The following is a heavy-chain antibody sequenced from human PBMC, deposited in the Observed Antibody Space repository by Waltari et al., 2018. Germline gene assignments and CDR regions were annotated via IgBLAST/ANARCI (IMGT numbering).Heavy chain of an antibody. CDR3: ARVPSVRSWFDP. Sequence: QVQLQESGPGLVKPSETLSLTCTVSGYSISSGYYWGWIRQPPGKGLEWIGSIYHSGSTYYNPSLRSRVTISVDTPKNQFSLKLSSVTAADTAVYYCARVPSVRSWFDPWGQGTLVTVSS. V-gene: IGHV4-38-2*02. CDR2: IYHSGST. J-gene: IGHJ5*02. CDR1: GYSISSGYY. D-gene: IGHD1-26*01.